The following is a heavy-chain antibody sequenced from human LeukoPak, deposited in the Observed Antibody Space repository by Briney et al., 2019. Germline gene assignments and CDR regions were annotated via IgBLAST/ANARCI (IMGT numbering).Heavy chain of an antibody. CDR2: ISYDGSNK. V-gene: IGHV3-30*04. CDR1: GFTFSSYA. D-gene: IGHD6-13*01. Sequence: QSGRSLRLSCAASGFTFSSYAMHWVRQAPGKGLEWVAVISYDGSNKYYADSVKGRFTISRDSSKNTLYLQMNSLRAEDTAVYYCARSGGSGSTWYPRLDFWGQGTLVTVSS. J-gene: IGHJ4*02. CDR3: ARSGGSGSTWYPRLDF.